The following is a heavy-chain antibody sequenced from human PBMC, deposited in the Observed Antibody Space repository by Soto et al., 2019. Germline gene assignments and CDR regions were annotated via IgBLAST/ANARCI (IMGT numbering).Heavy chain of an antibody. CDR3: ARVKGGRITIFGVVIMDWFDP. CDR2: IYYSGST. J-gene: IGHJ5*02. V-gene: IGHV4-59*01. CDR1: GGSISSYY. Sequence: SETLSLTCTVSGGSISSYYWSWIRQPPGKGLEWIGYIYYSGSTNYNPSLKSRVTISVDTSKNQFSLKLSSVTAADTAVYYCARVKGGRITIFGVVIMDWFDPWGKGTLVTVSS. D-gene: IGHD3-3*01.